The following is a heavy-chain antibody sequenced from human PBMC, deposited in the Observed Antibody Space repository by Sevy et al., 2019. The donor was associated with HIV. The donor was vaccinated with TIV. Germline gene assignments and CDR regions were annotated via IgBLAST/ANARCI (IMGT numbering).Heavy chain of an antibody. Sequence: GGSLRLSCAASGFTFSSYSMNWVRQAPGKGLEWVSSISSSSGYIYYADSVKGRFTISRDNAKNPLYLQMNSLRAEDTAVYYCARVEAYCSGGSCNYYYYYMDVWGKGTTVTVSS. CDR3: ARVEAYCSGGSCNYYYYYMDV. V-gene: IGHV3-21*01. D-gene: IGHD2-15*01. J-gene: IGHJ6*03. CDR1: GFTFSSYS. CDR2: ISSSSGYI.